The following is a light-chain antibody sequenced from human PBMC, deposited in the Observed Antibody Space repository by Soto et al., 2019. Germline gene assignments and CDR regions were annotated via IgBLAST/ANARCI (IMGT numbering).Light chain of an antibody. Sequence: QSALTQPPSASGSPGQSVTISCTGTSRDVGAYKYVYWYQQYPGKAPKLLIYDVTERPSGVPDRFSGSKSGNTASLTVSGLQVEDEADYYCSSHAGSSVVFGVGTKLTVL. CDR3: SSHAGSSVV. V-gene: IGLV2-8*01. J-gene: IGLJ2*01. CDR2: DVT. CDR1: SRDVGAYKY.